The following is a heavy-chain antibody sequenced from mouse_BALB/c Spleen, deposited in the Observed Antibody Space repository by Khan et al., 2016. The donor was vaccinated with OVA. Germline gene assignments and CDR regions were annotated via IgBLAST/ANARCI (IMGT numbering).Heavy chain of an antibody. CDR1: GYTFTDYA. V-gene: IGHV1S137*01. CDR2: ISTNYGDA. J-gene: IGHJ3*01. Sequence: QVRLQQSGAELVRPGVSVKISCKASGYTFTDYAMHWVKQRHAKSLEWIGVISTNYGDAAYNQKFQGKASMTVDRSSSTVYMELARLTSEDSAIYYCVRGGKFAYWGQGTLVTVSA. D-gene: IGHD1-1*02. CDR3: VRGGKFAY.